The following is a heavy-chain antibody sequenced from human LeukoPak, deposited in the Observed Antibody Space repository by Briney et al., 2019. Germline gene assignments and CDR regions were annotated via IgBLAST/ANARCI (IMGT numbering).Heavy chain of an antibody. CDR2: IYPGDSDT. D-gene: IGHD4-17*01. J-gene: IGHJ4*02. CDR3: ARGDYGDFRIYYTLFDY. CDR1: GYSFTSYW. V-gene: IGHV5-51*01. Sequence: GESLKISCKGSGYSFTSYWIGWVRQMPGKGLEWMGIIYPGDSDTRYSPSFQGQVTISADKSITTAYLQWSSLKSSDTAMYYCARGDYGDFRIYYTLFDYWGQGTLVTVSS.